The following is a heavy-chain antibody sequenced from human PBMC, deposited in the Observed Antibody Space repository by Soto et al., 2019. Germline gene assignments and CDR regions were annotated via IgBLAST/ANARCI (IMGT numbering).Heavy chain of an antibody. V-gene: IGHV3-23*01. CDR1: GFSFIDYA. J-gene: IGHJ5*02. D-gene: IGHD2-21*02. CDR3: AKARHSGDFAGSYDS. Sequence: PGGSLRLSCAASGFSFIDYAINWVRQVPGRGLEYVAGIGGRGGNAFYADSMKGRFSISRDNSKNTVYLHMHNLRVDDSAMYYCAKARHSGDFAGSYDSWGQGTLVTVLL. CDR2: IGGRGGNA.